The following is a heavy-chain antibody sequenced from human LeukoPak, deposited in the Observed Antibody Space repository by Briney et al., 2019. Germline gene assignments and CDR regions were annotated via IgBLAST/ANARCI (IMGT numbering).Heavy chain of an antibody. CDR2: IIPIFGTA. V-gene: IGHV1-69*05. CDR1: GGTFSSYA. Sequence: SMKVSCKASGGTFSSYAISWVRQAPGQGLEWMGRIIPIFGTANYAQKFQGRVTITTDESTSTAYTELSSLRSEDTAVYYCAREGYCSGGSCYPGYYYYMDVWGKGTTVTVSS. D-gene: IGHD2-15*01. J-gene: IGHJ6*03. CDR3: AREGYCSGGSCYPGYYYYMDV.